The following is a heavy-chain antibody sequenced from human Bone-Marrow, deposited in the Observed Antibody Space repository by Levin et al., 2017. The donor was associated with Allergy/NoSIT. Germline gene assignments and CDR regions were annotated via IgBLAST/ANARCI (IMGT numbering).Heavy chain of an antibody. CDR1: TYSFNYYA. D-gene: IGHD6-6*01. CDR2: INPVNGDT. J-gene: IGHJ4*02. Sequence: WASVKVSCKDSTYSFNYYAFHWVRQAPGQGLEWMGRINPVNGDTKYSQKFQGRVTISGDAVASTAYMELSSLRSEDTAVHYCARGRLRQLEVTSTDSWGPGTLVSVSS. CDR3: ARGRLRQLEVTSTDS. V-gene: IGHV1-3*01.